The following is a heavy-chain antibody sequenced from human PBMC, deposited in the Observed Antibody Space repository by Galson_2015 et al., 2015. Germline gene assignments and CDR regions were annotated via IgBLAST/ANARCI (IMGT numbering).Heavy chain of an antibody. CDR2: INHSGST. V-gene: IGHV4-34*01. CDR1: GGSFSGYY. J-gene: IGHJ5*02. D-gene: IGHD3-9*01. CDR3: ARGRDILTGYSPYNWFDP. Sequence: ETLSLTCAVYGGSFSGYYWSWIRQPPGKGLEWIGEINHSGSTNYNPSLKSRVTISVDTSKNQFSLKLSSVTAADTAVYYCARGRDILTGYSPYNWFDPWGQGTLVTVSS.